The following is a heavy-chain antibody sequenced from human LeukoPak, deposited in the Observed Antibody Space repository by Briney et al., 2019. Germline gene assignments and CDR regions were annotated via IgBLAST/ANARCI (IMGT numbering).Heavy chain of an antibody. CDR3: AKDAYDFWSGPLIDY. Sequence: GGSLRLSCAASGFTFSSYAMSWVRQAPGKGLEWVSAISGSGGSTYYADSVKGRFTISRDNSKNTLYLQINSLRAEDTAVYDCAKDAYDFWSGPLIDYWGQGTLVTVSS. CDR1: GFTFSSYA. J-gene: IGHJ4*02. D-gene: IGHD3-3*01. V-gene: IGHV3-23*01. CDR2: ISGSGGST.